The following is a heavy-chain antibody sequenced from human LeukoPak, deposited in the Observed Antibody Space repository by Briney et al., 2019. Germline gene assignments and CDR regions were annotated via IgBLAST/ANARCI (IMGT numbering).Heavy chain of an antibody. D-gene: IGHD1-26*01. CDR1: GGSISSSSYY. CDR2: IYYSGST. V-gene: IGHV4-39*07. J-gene: IGHJ4*02. CDR3: ARGDSGSYYDENYFDY. Sequence: PSETLSLTCTVSGGSISSSSYYWGWIRQPPGKGLEWIGSIYYSGSTDYNPSLKSRVTISVDTSKNQFSLKLSSVTAADTAVYYCARGDSGSYYDENYFDYWGQGTLVTVSS.